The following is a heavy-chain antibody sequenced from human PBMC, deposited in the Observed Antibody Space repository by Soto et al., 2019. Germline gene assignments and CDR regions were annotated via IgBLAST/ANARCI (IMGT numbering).Heavy chain of an antibody. V-gene: IGHV1-46*03. Sequence: QVQLVQSGAEVKKPGASVKVSCKASGYTFTSYYMHWVRQAPGQGLEWMGIINPSGGSTTYAQKFQGRVTMTRDTSTSTVYMELSSLRSEDTAVYYCALPPTHGSSWYHFAYWGQGTLVTVSS. D-gene: IGHD6-13*01. CDR3: ALPPTHGSSWYHFAY. CDR2: INPSGGST. CDR1: GYTFTSYY. J-gene: IGHJ4*02.